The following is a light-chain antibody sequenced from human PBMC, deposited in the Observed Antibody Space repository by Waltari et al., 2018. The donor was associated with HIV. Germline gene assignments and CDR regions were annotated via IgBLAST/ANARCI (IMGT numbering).Light chain of an antibody. CDR3: ESYTSTSVWV. CDR2: DVS. Sequence: QSALTQPASVSGSPGQSITISCTGSSSDVGGYNYVSWYQQHPGKAPRLMIYDVSTRPSGVSDRFSGSKSGDTASLTISGLQAEYEADYYCESYTSTSVWVFGGGTRLTV. J-gene: IGLJ3*02. CDR1: SSDVGGYNY. V-gene: IGLV2-14*03.